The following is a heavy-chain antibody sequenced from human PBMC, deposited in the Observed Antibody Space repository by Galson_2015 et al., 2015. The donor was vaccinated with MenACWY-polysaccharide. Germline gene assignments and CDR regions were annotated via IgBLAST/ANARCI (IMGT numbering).Heavy chain of an antibody. Sequence: SLRLSCAASGFTFSSYSMNWVRQAPGKGLEWVSSISSSSSYIYYADSVEGRFTISRDNAKNSLYLQMNSLRAEDTAVYYCASYNGSGSYYNYPLSLGMDVWGQGTTVTVSS. CDR2: ISSSSSYI. J-gene: IGHJ6*02. CDR3: ASYNGSGSYYNYPLSLGMDV. CDR1: GFTFSSYS. D-gene: IGHD3-10*01. V-gene: IGHV3-21*01.